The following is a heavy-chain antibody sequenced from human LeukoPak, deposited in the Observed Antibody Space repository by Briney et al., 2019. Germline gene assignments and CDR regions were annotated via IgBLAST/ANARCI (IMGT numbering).Heavy chain of an antibody. CDR1: GYTFTSYG. D-gene: IGHD2-15*01. CDR2: ISAYNGNT. J-gene: IGHJ6*02. Sequence: ASVKVSCKASGYTFTSYGISWVRQAPGQGLEWMGWISAYNGNTNYAQKLQGRVTMTTDTSTSTAYMELRSLRSDDTAVYYCARDGEDIVVVVAATPNGMDVWGQGTTVTVSS. V-gene: IGHV1-18*01. CDR3: ARDGEDIVVVVAATPNGMDV.